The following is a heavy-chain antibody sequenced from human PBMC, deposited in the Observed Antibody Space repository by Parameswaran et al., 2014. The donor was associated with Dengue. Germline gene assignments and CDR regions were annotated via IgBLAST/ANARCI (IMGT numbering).Heavy chain of an antibody. CDR2: INRGGGT. D-gene: IGHD5-24*01. J-gene: IGHJ4*02. V-gene: IGHV4-34*01. Sequence: RWIRQPPGKGLEWIGEINRGGGTNYNPSLKSRVTISVDTSKNQFSLRLTSVTAADTAVYYCARNPWLVPFDYWGQGTLVTVSS. CDR3: ARNPWLVPFDY.